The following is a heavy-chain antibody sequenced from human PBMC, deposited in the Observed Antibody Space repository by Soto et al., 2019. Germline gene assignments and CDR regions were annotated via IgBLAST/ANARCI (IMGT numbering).Heavy chain of an antibody. CDR2: VNSDGSST. Sequence: EVQLVESGGRIVQPGESLRLSSAASGFTFSTYWMHWVRQAPGKGLVWVSRVNSDGSSTTYADSVKGRFTLSRDNAKNTLYLQMNGLRAEDTAVYYCARSREGYSYFDYWGQGILVTVSS. CDR1: GFTFSTYW. CDR3: ARSREGYSYFDY. J-gene: IGHJ4*02. D-gene: IGHD4-4*01. V-gene: IGHV3-74*01.